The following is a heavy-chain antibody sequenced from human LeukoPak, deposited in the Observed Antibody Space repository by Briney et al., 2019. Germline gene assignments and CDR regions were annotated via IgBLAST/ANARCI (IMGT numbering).Heavy chain of an antibody. CDR2: ISYDGSNK. CDR1: GFTFSSYA. J-gene: IGHJ3*02. D-gene: IGHD2-8*01. CDR3: ARPEGVAGGPRAFDI. V-gene: IGHV3-30-3*01. Sequence: GGSLRLSCAASGFTFSSYAVHWVRQAPGKGLEWVAVISYDGSNKYYADSVKGRFTISRDNSKNTLYLQMNSLRAEDTAVYYCARPEGVAGGPRAFDIWGQGTMVTVSS.